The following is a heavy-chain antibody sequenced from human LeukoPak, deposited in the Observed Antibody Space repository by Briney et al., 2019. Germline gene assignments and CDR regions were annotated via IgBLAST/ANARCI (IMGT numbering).Heavy chain of an antibody. J-gene: IGHJ3*02. CDR3: AKDSTYYYDSRGQNAFDI. V-gene: IGHV3-74*01. Sequence: GGSLRLSCAASGFTFSSYWMHWVRQAPGKGLVWVSRINSDGSSTSYADSVKGRFTISRDNGKNTLYLQMMSLRDEDTAVYYCAKDSTYYYDSRGQNAFDIWGQGKMVTVSS. CDR1: GFTFSSYW. D-gene: IGHD3-22*01. CDR2: INSDGSST.